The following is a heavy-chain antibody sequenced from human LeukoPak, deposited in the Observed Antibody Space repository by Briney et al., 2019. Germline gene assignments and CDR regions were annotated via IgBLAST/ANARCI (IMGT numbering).Heavy chain of an antibody. D-gene: IGHD6-13*01. CDR2: IYYSGST. J-gene: IGHJ2*01. CDR1: GGSISSGDYY. V-gene: IGHV4-30-4*01. CDR3: ARSDPYSSKYWYFDL. Sequence: SQTLSLTCTVSGGSISSGDYYWSWIRQPPGKGLEWIGYIYYSGSTYYNPSLKSRVTISVDTSKNQFSLKLSSVTAADTAVYYCARSDPYSSKYWYFDLWGRGTLVTVSS.